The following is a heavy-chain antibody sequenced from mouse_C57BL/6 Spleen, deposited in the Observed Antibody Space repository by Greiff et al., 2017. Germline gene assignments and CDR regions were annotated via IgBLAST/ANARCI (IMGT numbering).Heavy chain of an antibody. CDR2: IYPGDGDT. J-gene: IGHJ2*01. CDR1: GYAFSSYW. Sequence: VQLQQSGAELVKPGASVKISCKASGYAFSSYWMNWVKQRPGKGLEWIGQIYPGDGDTNYNGKFKGKATLTADKSSSTAYMQLSSLTSEDSAVYFCARKPITTVVEYYFDYWGQGTTLTVSS. D-gene: IGHD1-1*01. CDR3: ARKPITTVVEYYFDY. V-gene: IGHV1-80*01.